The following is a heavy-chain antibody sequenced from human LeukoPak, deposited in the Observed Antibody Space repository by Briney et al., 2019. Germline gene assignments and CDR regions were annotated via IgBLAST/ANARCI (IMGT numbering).Heavy chain of an antibody. D-gene: IGHD4-17*01. Sequence: PSETLSHTCTVSGGSMCTYYWSWIRQPPGKGLEWIGYIYYSGSTNYNPSLKSRVAISVDTSKDKFSLKLSSVTAADTAVYYCARGERGDPSRFEYWGQGTLVTVSS. J-gene: IGHJ4*02. V-gene: IGHV4-59*01. CDR3: ARGERGDPSRFEY. CDR2: IYYSGST. CDR1: GGSMCTYY.